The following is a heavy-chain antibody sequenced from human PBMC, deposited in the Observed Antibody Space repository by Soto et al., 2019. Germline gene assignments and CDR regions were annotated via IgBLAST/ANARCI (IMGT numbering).Heavy chain of an antibody. D-gene: IGHD6-19*01. V-gene: IGHV1-18*01. CDR1: GYTYTNYT. CDR2: VNPYNGNP. Sequence: QVQLVQSGGELKKPGAPVKVSCKASGYTYTNYTISWVRQAPGRGLEWMGWVNPYNGNPNYAQIFQGRVTMPTDTATGTAYLDGRSLKSDDSGNYLCARNAHYSKGWKRFDTWGQGTLVIVSS. CDR3: ARNAHYSKGWKRFDT. J-gene: IGHJ5*02.